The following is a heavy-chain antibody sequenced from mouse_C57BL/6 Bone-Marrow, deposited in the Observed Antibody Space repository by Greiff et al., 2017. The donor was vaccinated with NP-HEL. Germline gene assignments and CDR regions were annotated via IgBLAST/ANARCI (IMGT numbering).Heavy chain of an antibody. Sequence: DVKLVESGGGLVKPGGSLKLSCAASGFTFSSYAMSWVRQTPEKRLEWVASISSGGSTYYPDSGKGRFTIPRDNARNILYQQMSSLRSEDTAMYYCARGGNYALGYAMDYGGQGTSVTVSS. CDR2: ISSGGST. J-gene: IGHJ4*01. V-gene: IGHV5-6-5*01. CDR3: ARGGNYALGYAMDY. CDR1: GFTFSSYA. D-gene: IGHD1-1*01.